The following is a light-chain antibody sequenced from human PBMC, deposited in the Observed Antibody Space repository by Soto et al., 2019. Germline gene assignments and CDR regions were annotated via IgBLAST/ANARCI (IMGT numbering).Light chain of an antibody. CDR2: EVS. Sequence: QSALTQPASVSGSPGQSITISCTGTISDVGAYNYVSWYQQHPGKAPKLMIYEVSNRPSGVSNRFSGSKSGNTASLTISGLQAEDEADYYCSSYTSSGTYVFGTGTKVTVL. CDR3: SSYTSSGTYV. V-gene: IGLV2-14*01. J-gene: IGLJ1*01. CDR1: ISDVGAYNY.